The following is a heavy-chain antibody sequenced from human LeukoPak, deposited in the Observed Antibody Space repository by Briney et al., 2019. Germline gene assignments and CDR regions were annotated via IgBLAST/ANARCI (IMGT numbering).Heavy chain of an antibody. Sequence: GGSLRLSCAASGFTFSNAWMSWVRQAPGKGLEWVSAISGGGDYTYYADSVKGRFTISRDNSKNTLYLQVNSLRAEDTAVYYCGKTYSGYDGVDYWGQGTLVTVSS. CDR1: GFTFSNAW. CDR2: ISGGGDYT. CDR3: GKTYSGYDGVDY. V-gene: IGHV3-23*01. J-gene: IGHJ4*02. D-gene: IGHD5-12*01.